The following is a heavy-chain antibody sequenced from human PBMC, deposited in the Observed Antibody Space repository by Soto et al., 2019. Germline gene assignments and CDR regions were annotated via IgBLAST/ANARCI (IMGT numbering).Heavy chain of an antibody. V-gene: IGHV4-31*03. J-gene: IGHJ5*02. CDR2: IYYSGST. Sequence: QVQLQESGPGLVKPSQTLSLTCTVSGGSISSGGYYWSWIRQHPGKGLEWIGYIYYSGSTYYNPSLKRRLTISVDTSKNQFSLTLSSVTAADTAVYYCARASLSYTAMGTGISWFDPWGQGTLVTVSS. CDR1: GGSISSGGYY. D-gene: IGHD5-18*01. CDR3: ARASLSYTAMGTGISWFDP.